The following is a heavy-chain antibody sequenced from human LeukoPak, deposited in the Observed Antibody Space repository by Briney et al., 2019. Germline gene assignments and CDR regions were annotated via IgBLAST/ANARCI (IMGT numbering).Heavy chain of an antibody. CDR1: GFTFSSYA. Sequence: GGSLRLSCAASGFTFSSYAMTWVRQAPGKGLEWVSAISGSGYNSYYAHSVKGRFTISRDNSKNTLFLQMNSLRGEDTAIYYCAKWMVRRDFWSGAFDIWGQGTMVTV. J-gene: IGHJ3*02. V-gene: IGHV3-23*01. CDR2: ISGSGYNS. CDR3: AKWMVRRDFWSGAFDI. D-gene: IGHD3-3*01.